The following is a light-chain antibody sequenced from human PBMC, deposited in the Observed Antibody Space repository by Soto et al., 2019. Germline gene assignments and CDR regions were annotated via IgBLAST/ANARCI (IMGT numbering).Light chain of an antibody. Sequence: EIGLTQSPGPLSLSPGERATLSCRASQSVSSSYLAWYQQNPGQAPRLLTYGASSRATGIPDRFSGSGSGTDFTRTTSRLEPEDLSVYYGQQYGSSPTFGQGTRVEIK. J-gene: IGKJ1*01. V-gene: IGKV3-20*01. CDR2: GAS. CDR1: QSVSSSY. CDR3: QQYGSSPT.